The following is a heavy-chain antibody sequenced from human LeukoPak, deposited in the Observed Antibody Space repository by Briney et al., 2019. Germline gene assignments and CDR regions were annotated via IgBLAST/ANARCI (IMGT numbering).Heavy chain of an antibody. Sequence: GGSLRLSCAASGFTFSKCSMNWVRQAPGKGLEWVSCISSSGSDIYYADSVKGQFTVSRDNGNNLLYLQMNSLRADDTAVYYCASLHDIVVIPDATIDYWGQGALVTVSS. CDR1: GFTFSKCS. V-gene: IGHV3-21*01. CDR3: ASLHDIVVIPDATIDY. CDR2: ISSSGSDI. J-gene: IGHJ4*02. D-gene: IGHD2-21*01.